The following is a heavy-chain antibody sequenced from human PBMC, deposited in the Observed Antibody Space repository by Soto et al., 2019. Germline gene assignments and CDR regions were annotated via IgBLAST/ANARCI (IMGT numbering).Heavy chain of an antibody. D-gene: IGHD6-19*01. CDR1: GGSISTGGYY. Sequence: SETLSLTCTVSGGSISTGGYYWNWIRQHPGKGLEWIGYIYYSGSTYYNPSLKSRVTISVDTSKNQFSLKLSSVTAADTAVYYCARGPGSGWYDYWGQGTLVTVSS. CDR3: ARGPGSGWYDY. J-gene: IGHJ4*02. V-gene: IGHV4-31*03. CDR2: IYYSGST.